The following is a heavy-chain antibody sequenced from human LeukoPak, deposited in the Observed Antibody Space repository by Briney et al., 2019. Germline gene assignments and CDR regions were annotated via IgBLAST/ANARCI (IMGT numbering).Heavy chain of an antibody. CDR3: ARDILTGEDLDY. Sequence: GRSLRLSCTASGFTFSSYAMPWVRQAPGKGLEWVAFISYEGSNKYYADSVKGRFTISRDNSKNTLYLQMNSLRTEDTAVYYCARDILTGEDLDYWGQGTLVTVSS. J-gene: IGHJ4*02. V-gene: IGHV3-30-3*01. CDR2: ISYEGSNK. CDR1: GFTFSSYA. D-gene: IGHD3-9*01.